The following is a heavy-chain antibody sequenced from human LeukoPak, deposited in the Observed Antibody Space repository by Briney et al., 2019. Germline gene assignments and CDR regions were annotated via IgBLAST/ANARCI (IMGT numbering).Heavy chain of an antibody. J-gene: IGHJ5*02. V-gene: IGHV4-59*01. CDR3: ARVFGGNPNWFDP. CDR2: VYYSGST. CDR1: GGSISSYS. D-gene: IGHD4-23*01. Sequence: SETLSLTCTVSGGSISSYSWSWIRQPPGKGLEWIGNVYYSGSTNYNPSLKNRVTISVDTSKNQFSLKLTSVTAADTALYYCARVFGGNPNWFDPWGQGTLVTVSS.